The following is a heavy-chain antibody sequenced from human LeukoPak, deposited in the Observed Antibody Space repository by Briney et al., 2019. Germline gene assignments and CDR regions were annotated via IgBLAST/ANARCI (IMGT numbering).Heavy chain of an antibody. CDR2: IYYSGST. CDR3: ARAYCTSTTCWGNFDY. V-gene: IGHV4-31*03. CDR1: GGSISGGGYY. D-gene: IGHD2-2*01. Sequence: SGTLCLTCTVSGGSISGGGYYWSWIRQHPGKGREWVGYIYYSGSTYYNPSLNSRVTISVDTSKNKFSLKVNSVTAADTAVYYCARAYCTSTTCWGNFDYWGQGTLVTVSS. J-gene: IGHJ4*02.